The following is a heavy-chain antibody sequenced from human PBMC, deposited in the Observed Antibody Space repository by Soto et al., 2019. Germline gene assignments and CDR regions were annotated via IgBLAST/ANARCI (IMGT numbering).Heavy chain of an antibody. CDR3: ASHDYGDYFDY. V-gene: IGHV3-74*01. J-gene: IGHJ4*02. Sequence: GGSLRLSCAASGFTFSRHLIHWVRQAPGQGLVWVSRTKTDGTTSFADSVRGRFTISRDNAENTLYLQMNSLRAEDTAVYYCASHDYGDYFDYWGQGTLVTVSS. CDR2: TKTDGTT. CDR1: GFTFSRHL. D-gene: IGHD4-17*01.